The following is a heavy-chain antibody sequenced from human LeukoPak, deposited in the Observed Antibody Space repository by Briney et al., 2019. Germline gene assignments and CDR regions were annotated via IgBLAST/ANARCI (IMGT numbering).Heavy chain of an antibody. CDR2: IYYSGST. CDR3: ASTRSNWFDP. J-gene: IGHJ5*02. D-gene: IGHD1-14*01. Sequence: PSETLSLTCTVFGGSIRSASYYWGWIRQPPGKGLEWIGSIYYSGSTYYNPSLKSRVTISVDTSKNQFSLKLSSVTAADTAVYYCASTRSNWFDPWGQGTLVTVSS. CDR1: GGSIRSASYY. V-gene: IGHV4-39*01.